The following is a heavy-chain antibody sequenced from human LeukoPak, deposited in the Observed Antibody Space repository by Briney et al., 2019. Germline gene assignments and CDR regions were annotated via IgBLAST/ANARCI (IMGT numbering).Heavy chain of an antibody. Sequence: SETLSLTCTVSGGSISSHYWSWIRQPLGKGLEWIGYIYYSGSTNYNPSLKSRVTISVDTSKNQFSLKLSSVTAADTAVYYCARAGRYYDSSGYYSLIPDYWGQGTLVTVSS. CDR2: IYYSGST. J-gene: IGHJ4*02. V-gene: IGHV4-59*11. CDR1: GGSISSHY. D-gene: IGHD3-22*01. CDR3: ARAGRYYDSSGYYSLIPDY.